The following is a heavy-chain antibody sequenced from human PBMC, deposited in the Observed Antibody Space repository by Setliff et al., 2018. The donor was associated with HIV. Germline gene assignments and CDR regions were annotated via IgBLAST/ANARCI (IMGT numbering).Heavy chain of an antibody. CDR2: IDWDDDK. J-gene: IGHJ6*03. Sequence: SGPTLVHPTPPLTLTCPFSGFSLSTSGMCVSWIRQPPGKALEWLARIDWDDDKYYSTSLKTRLTISKDTSKNQVVLTMTNMDPVDTATYECARIRGTMVRDYYYYMDVWGKGTTVTVSS. V-gene: IGHV2-70*11. D-gene: IGHD3-10*01. CDR1: GFSLSTSGMC. CDR3: ARIRGTMVRDYYYYMDV.